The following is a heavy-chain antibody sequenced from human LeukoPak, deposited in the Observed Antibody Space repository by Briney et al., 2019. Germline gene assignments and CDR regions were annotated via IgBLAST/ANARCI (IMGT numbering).Heavy chain of an antibody. D-gene: IGHD1-20*01. CDR3: ARDPVTGLDY. Sequence: SETLSLTCTVSGGFISSYYWSWIRQPPGKGLEWIGYIYYSGSTNYNPSLKSRVTISVDTSKNQFSLKLSSVTAADTAVYYCARDPVTGLDYWGQGTLVTVSS. CDR1: GGFISSYY. CDR2: IYYSGST. V-gene: IGHV4-59*01. J-gene: IGHJ4*02.